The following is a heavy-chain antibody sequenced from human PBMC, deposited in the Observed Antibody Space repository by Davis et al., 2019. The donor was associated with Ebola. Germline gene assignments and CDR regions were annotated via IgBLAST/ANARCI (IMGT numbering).Heavy chain of an antibody. J-gene: IGHJ4*02. D-gene: IGHD3-22*01. Sequence: GESLKISCAASGFTFSSYGMHWVRQASGMGLEWVAFIRFHGSDKFYADSVKGRLTISRDNSKNTLYLQMNSLRPEDTAVYYCAKEEGSSGSYPNWGQGTLVTVSS. V-gene: IGHV3-30*02. CDR3: AKEEGSSGSYPN. CDR2: IRFHGSDK. CDR1: GFTFSSYG.